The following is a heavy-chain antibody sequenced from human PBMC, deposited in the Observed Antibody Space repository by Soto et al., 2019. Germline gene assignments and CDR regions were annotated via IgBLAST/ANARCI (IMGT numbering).Heavy chain of an antibody. V-gene: IGHV3-33*01. Sequence: QVQLVESGGGVVQPGRSLRLSCAASGFTFSSYGMHWVRQAPGKGLEWVAVIWYDGSKKYYADSVKGRFTISRDNSKXXLXVQMNSLRAEDTAVYYCARDCAGYSGGWYQRGGFDYWGQGTLVTVSS. CDR3: ARDCAGYSGGWYQRGGFDY. CDR1: GFTFSSYG. CDR2: IWYDGSKK. J-gene: IGHJ4*02. D-gene: IGHD6-19*01.